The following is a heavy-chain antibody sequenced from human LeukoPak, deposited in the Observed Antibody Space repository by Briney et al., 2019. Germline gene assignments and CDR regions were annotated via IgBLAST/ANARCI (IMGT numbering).Heavy chain of an antibody. J-gene: IGHJ5*02. Sequence: SETLSLTCVVSDESFSIYSWSWIRQAPGKGLEWLAEISHSGRTNYNPSLKSRVTISVDTSKNQFSLKLSSVTAADTAVYYCASGNDYVWGSYRSGNWFDPWGQGTLVTVSS. CDR1: DESFSIYS. CDR2: ISHSGRT. CDR3: ASGNDYVWGSYRSGNWFDP. D-gene: IGHD3-16*02. V-gene: IGHV4-34*01.